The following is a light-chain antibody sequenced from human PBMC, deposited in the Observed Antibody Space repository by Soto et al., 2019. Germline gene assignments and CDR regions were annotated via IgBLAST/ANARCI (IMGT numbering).Light chain of an antibody. V-gene: IGKV3-15*01. Sequence: EIVMTQSPATLSVSPGERATLSCRSSQSVSSNLAWYQQKPGQAPRLLIYGASTRATGIPARFSGSGSGTEFTLTISSLLSEDFAVYYCQQYNNWPRTFGQGT. CDR3: QQYNNWPRT. CDR1: QSVSSN. CDR2: GAS. J-gene: IGKJ1*01.